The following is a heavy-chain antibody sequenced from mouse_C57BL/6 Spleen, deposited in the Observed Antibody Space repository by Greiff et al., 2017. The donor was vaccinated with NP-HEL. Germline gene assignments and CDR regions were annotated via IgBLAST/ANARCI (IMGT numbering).Heavy chain of an antibody. J-gene: IGHJ3*01. Sequence: QVQLQQPGAELVMPGASVKLSCKASGYTFTSYWMHWVKQRPGQGLEWIGEIDPSDSYTNYNQKFKGKSTLTVDKSSSTAYMQLSSLTSEDSAVYYCARSNLSNYEGEFAYWGQGTLVTVSA. CDR1: GYTFTSYW. CDR2: IDPSDSYT. V-gene: IGHV1-69*01. D-gene: IGHD2-5*01. CDR3: ARSNLSNYEGEFAY.